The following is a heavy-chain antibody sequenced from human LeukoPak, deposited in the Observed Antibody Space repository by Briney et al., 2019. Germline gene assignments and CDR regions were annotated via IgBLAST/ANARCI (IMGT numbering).Heavy chain of an antibody. CDR3: ARVTSRYSYGPRNPFDI. CDR1: GYTFTSYG. Sequence: GASVKVSCKASGYTFTSYGISWVRQAPGQGLEWMEWISTYNGNTNYAQKLQDRVTMTTDTSTSTAYMELRSLRSDDTAVYYCARVTSRYSYGPRNPFDIWGQGTMVTVSS. CDR2: ISTYNGNT. D-gene: IGHD5-18*01. V-gene: IGHV1-18*01. J-gene: IGHJ3*02.